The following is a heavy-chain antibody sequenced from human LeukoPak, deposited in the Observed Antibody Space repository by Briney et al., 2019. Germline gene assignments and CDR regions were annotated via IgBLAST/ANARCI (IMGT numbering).Heavy chain of an antibody. D-gene: IGHD3-10*01. CDR2: ISWNSGSI. Sequence: GRSLRLSCAASGFTFDDYAMHWVRQAPGKGLEWVSGISWNSGSIGYADSVKGRFTISRDNAKNSLYLQMNSLRAEDTALYYCAKDTYGSGSYDAFDIWGQGTMVTVSS. CDR3: AKDTYGSGSYDAFDI. CDR1: GFTFDDYA. J-gene: IGHJ3*02. V-gene: IGHV3-9*01.